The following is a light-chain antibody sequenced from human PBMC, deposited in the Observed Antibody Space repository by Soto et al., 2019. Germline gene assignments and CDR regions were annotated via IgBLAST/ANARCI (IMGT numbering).Light chain of an antibody. CDR2: KAS. Sequence: DIQMTQSPSTLSASVGDRVTITCRASQSISSWLAWYQQKPGKAPKLLIYKASILASGDPSRFSGSGSGTEFTLTISSLQPDDFATYYCQQYNSLWTFGQGTKVEIK. V-gene: IGKV1-5*03. CDR1: QSISSW. CDR3: QQYNSLWT. J-gene: IGKJ1*01.